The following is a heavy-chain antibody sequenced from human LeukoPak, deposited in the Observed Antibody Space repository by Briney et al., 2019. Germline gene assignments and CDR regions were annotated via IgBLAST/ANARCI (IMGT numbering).Heavy chain of an antibody. Sequence: SGGYYXGWIRQHRGKGLEWIVYIYYSGITYYNPSLKSRFTISVDTSKNQFSLKLSSVTAADTAVYYCARASFLWSGYYPQYYFDYWGQGTLVTVSS. J-gene: IGHJ4*02. D-gene: IGHD3-3*01. CDR1: SGGYY. V-gene: IGHV4-31*02. CDR2: IYYSGIT. CDR3: ARASFLWSGYYPQYYFDY.